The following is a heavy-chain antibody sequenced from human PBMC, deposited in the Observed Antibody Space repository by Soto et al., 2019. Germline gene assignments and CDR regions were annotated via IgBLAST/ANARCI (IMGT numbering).Heavy chain of an antibody. CDR1: GFTFTSSA. Sequence: QMQLVQSGPEVKKPGTSVKVSCKASGFTFTSSAVQWVRQARGQRLEWIGWIVVGSGNTNYAQKFQERVTITRDMSTSTAYMELGSLRSEDTAVYYCAAWGTYYYDSSGYLGWGQGTLVTVSS. J-gene: IGHJ4*02. V-gene: IGHV1-58*01. CDR3: AAWGTYYYDSSGYLG. D-gene: IGHD3-22*01. CDR2: IVVGSGNT.